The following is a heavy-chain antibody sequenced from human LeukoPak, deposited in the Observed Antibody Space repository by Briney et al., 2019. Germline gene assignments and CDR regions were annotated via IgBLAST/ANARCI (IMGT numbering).Heavy chain of an antibody. V-gene: IGHV3-23*01. Sequence: GGSLRLSCAASGFTFSTSAISWVRQAPGKGLEWVSVIGGSGDTTYYADSVRGRFTISRDNFKNTLYLQMNSLTAEDTAIYYCAKGKSLPHYYYYGMDVWGQGTTVTASS. CDR2: IGGSGDTT. CDR1: GFTFSTSA. J-gene: IGHJ6*02. CDR3: AKGKSLPHYYYYGMDV.